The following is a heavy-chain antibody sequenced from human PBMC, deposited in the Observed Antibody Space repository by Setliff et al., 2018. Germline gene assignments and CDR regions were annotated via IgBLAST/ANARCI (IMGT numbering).Heavy chain of an antibody. Sequence: GASVKVSCKASGYTFTSYGISWVRQAPGQGLEWMGWISAYNGNTNYAQKLQGRVTMTTDTSTNTAYLELRSLRYDDTAVYFCARAPRLEWILPTFDYWGQGTPVTVSS. D-gene: IGHD3-3*01. CDR3: ARAPRLEWILPTFDY. J-gene: IGHJ4*02. CDR1: GYTFTSYG. CDR2: ISAYNGNT. V-gene: IGHV1-18*01.